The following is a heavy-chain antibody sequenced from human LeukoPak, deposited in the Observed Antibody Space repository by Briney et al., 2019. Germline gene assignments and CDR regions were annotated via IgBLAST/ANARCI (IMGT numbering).Heavy chain of an antibody. Sequence: GASVKVSRKASGGTFSSYAISWVRQAPGQGLEWMGGIIPIFGTANYAQKFQGRVTITADESTSTAYMELSSLRSEDTAVYYCARDQVGVVADDAFDIWGQGTMVTVSS. CDR1: GGTFSSYA. CDR2: IIPIFGTA. J-gene: IGHJ3*02. CDR3: ARDQVGVVADDAFDI. D-gene: IGHD2-15*01. V-gene: IGHV1-69*13.